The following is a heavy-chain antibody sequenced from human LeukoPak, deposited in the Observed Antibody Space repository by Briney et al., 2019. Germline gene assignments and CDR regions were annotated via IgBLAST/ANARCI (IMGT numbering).Heavy chain of an antibody. CDR3: AREIVVVNHYYMDV. CDR2: IYYSGST. CDR1: GGSLSSHY. Sequence: SETLSLTCTVSGGSLSSHYWSWIRQPPGKGLEWIGYIYYSGSTNYNPSLKSRVTISVDTSKNQFSLKLSSVTAADTAVYYCAREIVVVNHYYMDVWGKGTTVTVSS. J-gene: IGHJ6*03. D-gene: IGHD3-22*01. V-gene: IGHV4-59*11.